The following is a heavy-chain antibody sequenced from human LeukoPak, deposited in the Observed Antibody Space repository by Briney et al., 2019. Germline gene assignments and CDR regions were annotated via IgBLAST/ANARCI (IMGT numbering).Heavy chain of an antibody. CDR1: GGSFSGYY. D-gene: IGHD3-10*01. V-gene: IGHV4-34*01. CDR2: INHSGST. Sequence: SETLSLTCAVYGGSFSGYYWSWIRQPPGKGLEWIGEINHSGSTNYNPSLKSRVTISVDTSKNQFSLKLSSITAADTAVYYSARGNYIGSGDSYYYYYMDVCSKGTTVTISS. CDR3: ARGNYIGSGDSYYYYYMDV. J-gene: IGHJ6*03.